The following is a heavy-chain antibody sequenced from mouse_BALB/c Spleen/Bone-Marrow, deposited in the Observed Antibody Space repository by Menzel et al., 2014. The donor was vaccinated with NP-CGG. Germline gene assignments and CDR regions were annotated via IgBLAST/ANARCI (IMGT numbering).Heavy chain of an antibody. CDR2: IDPANGNT. D-gene: IGHD2-4*01. CDR1: GFNIKDTY. V-gene: IGHV14-3*02. J-gene: IGHJ3*01. CDR3: ARGDYGGFAY. Sequence: VQLKESGAELVKPGASVKLSCTASGFNIKDTYMHWVKRRPERGLEWIGRIDPANGNTKYDPKFQGKATITADTSSNTAYLQLSSLTSEDTAVYYCARGDYGGFAYWGQGTLVTVSA.